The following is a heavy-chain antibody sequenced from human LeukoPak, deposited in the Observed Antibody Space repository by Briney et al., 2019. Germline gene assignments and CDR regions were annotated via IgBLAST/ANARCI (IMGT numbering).Heavy chain of an antibody. CDR2: VGHSGTT. V-gene: IGHV4-34*01. CDR1: GGSLNDYL. J-gene: IGHJ3*02. Sequence: PSETLSLTCAVYGGSLNDYLWSWIRQPPGQGLEWIGEVGHSGTTNYNPSLKSRVTISVDTSKNQFSPKLTSVTAADTAVYFCARELISSRAAFDTRGQETVVTVSS. CDR3: ARELISSRAAFDT. D-gene: IGHD3-10*01.